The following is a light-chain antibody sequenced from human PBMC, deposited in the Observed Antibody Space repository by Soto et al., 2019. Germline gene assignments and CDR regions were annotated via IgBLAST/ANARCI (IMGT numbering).Light chain of an antibody. V-gene: IGLV2-23*02. CDR3: CSYAGSSSWV. J-gene: IGLJ3*02. Sequence: QSALTQPASVSGSPGQSITISCTGTSSDVGSYNLVSWYQQHPGKAPKLMIYEVSKRPSGVSNRFSGSKSGNTASLTISGLQADDEADDYCCSYAGSSSWVFGGGTKLTVL. CDR2: EVS. CDR1: SSDVGSYNL.